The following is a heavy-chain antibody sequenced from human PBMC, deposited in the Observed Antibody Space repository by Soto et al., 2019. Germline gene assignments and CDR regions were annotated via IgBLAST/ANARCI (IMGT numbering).Heavy chain of an antibody. D-gene: IGHD3-16*01. J-gene: IGHJ6*02. V-gene: IGHV1-2*04. Sequence: ASVKVSCKASGYTFTGYYMHWVRQAPGQGLEWMGWINPNSGGTNYAQKFQGWVTMTRDTSISTAYMELSRLRSDDTAVYYCATAWGRDHYYYGMDVWGQGTTVTVYS. CDR2: INPNSGGT. CDR3: ATAWGRDHYYYGMDV. CDR1: GYTFTGYY.